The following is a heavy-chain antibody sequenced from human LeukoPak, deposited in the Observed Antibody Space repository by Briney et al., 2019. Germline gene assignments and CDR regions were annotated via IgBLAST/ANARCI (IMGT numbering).Heavy chain of an antibody. J-gene: IGHJ4*02. CDR2: ISGSGGST. CDR3: AKVVGSSWYDARLDY. Sequence: GGSLRLSCAASGFTFSSYAMSWVRQAPGKGLEWVSAISGSGGSTYYADSVKGRFTISRDNSRNTLYLQMSSLRAEDTAVYYCAKVVGSSWYDARLDYWGQGTLVTVSS. D-gene: IGHD6-13*01. V-gene: IGHV3-23*01. CDR1: GFTFSSYA.